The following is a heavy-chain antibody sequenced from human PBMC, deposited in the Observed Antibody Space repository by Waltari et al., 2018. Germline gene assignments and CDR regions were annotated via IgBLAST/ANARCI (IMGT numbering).Heavy chain of an antibody. CDR3: AKDKAAIVYWFDP. CDR1: GFTFSSYA. Sequence: EVQLLESGGGLVQPGGSLRLYCAASGFTFSSYAMSWVRQAPGKGLEWVSAISGSGDATYYADSVKGRFTMSRDNSNNRLYLQMNSLRAEDTAIYYCAKDKAAIVYWFDPWGQGTLVTVSS. J-gene: IGHJ5*02. D-gene: IGHD2-2*01. V-gene: IGHV3-23*01. CDR2: ISGSGDAT.